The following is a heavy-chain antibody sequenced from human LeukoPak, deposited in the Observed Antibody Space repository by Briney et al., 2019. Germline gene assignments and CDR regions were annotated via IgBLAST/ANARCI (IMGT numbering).Heavy chain of an antibody. D-gene: IGHD3-22*01. J-gene: IGHJ4*02. Sequence: GSLRLSCAAPGFTFSDYYMSWIRQAPRKGLEWVSYISSSGSTIYYADSVKGRFTISRDNAKNSLYLQMNSLRAEDAAVYYCARDYYDSSGYYYFDYWGQGTLVTVSS. CDR3: ARDYYDSSGYYYFDY. V-gene: IGHV3-11*01. CDR2: ISSSGSTI. CDR1: GFTFSDYY.